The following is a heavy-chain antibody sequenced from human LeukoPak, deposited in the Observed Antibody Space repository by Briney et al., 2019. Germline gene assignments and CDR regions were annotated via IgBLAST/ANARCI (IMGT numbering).Heavy chain of an antibody. CDR2: IKNKDEGEKT. V-gene: IGHV3-15*07. J-gene: IGHJ4*02. Sequence: GGSLRLSCAVSGFSFTNVWMNWVRQAPGKGLEWVGRIKNKDEGEKTDYAAPVKGRFTISRDDSKATLFLQMNSLKMEDTAIYYCTTGIDYGGGYWGQGTLVTVSS. D-gene: IGHD3-16*01. CDR1: GFSFTNVW. CDR3: TTGIDYGGGY.